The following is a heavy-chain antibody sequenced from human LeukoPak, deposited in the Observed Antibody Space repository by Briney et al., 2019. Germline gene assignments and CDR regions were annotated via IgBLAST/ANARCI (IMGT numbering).Heavy chain of an antibody. D-gene: IGHD6-13*01. J-gene: IGHJ3*01. V-gene: IGHV4-4*07. CDR3: ARHSMLSSTYFGVSDV. CDR1: GDSISRYY. Sequence: SETLSLTCSVSGDSISRYYWNWIRQPAGRGLEWIGRIFTGGFINYNPSLSSRVTVSLDTSKNQVSLKLTSVTAADTAVYYCARHSMLSSTYFGVSDVWGQGTTVTVSS. CDR2: IFTGGFI.